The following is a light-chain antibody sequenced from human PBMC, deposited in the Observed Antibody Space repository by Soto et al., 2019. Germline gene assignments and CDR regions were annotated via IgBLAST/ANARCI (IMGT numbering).Light chain of an antibody. CDR3: QQYDNLPLT. CDR2: DAS. V-gene: IGKV1-33*01. CDR1: QDISNY. J-gene: IGKJ4*01. Sequence: DIQMTQSQSSLSASVGDRVTITCQASQDISNYLNWYQQKPGKAPKLLIYDASNLETGVPSRFSGSGSGTDSTFTISSLQPEDIATYYCQQYDNLPLTFGGGTKVEIK.